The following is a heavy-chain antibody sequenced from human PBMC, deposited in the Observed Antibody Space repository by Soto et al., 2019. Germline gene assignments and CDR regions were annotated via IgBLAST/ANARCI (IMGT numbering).Heavy chain of an antibody. CDR2: IYNTVST. D-gene: IGHD1-1*01. J-gene: IGHJ4*02. CDR1: GGSVSSGGYF. Sequence: QVQLQESGPGLVEPSQTLSLTCTVSGGSVSSGGYFWSWIRQSPGKGLEWIGHIYNTVSTYGNPSLESRLTISVDTSMNQFSLRLNSVTAADTAVYFCARGSDVEKVDSWGQGTLVTVSS. V-gene: IGHV4-30-4*01. CDR3: ARGSDVEKVDS.